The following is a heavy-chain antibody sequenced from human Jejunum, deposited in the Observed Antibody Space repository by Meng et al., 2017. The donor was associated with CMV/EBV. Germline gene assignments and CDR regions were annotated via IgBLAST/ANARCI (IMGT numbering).Heavy chain of an antibody. Sequence: QLQQSGPGLVKPSQTLSRPCAISGDSVSSNTVAWNWIRLSPSRGLEWLGRTYYRSKWYSEYTVSVRSRISITPDTSKNQFSLQLTSVTPDDTAVYYCARGEDSSLDYWGQGTLVTVSS. V-gene: IGHV6-1*01. D-gene: IGHD6-13*01. CDR3: ARGEDSSLDY. CDR1: GDSVSSNTVA. J-gene: IGHJ4*02. CDR2: TYYRSKWYS.